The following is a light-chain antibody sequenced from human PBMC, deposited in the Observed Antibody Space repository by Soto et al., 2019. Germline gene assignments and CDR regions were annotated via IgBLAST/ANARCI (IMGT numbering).Light chain of an antibody. J-gene: IGKJ1*01. CDR2: VAS. CDR3: QQYNNWWT. Sequence: RVMTRSPDTLSVSPGERATLSVRASETVRSNLAWYQQKPGQAPRLLIYVASTRATGIPARFIGNGSGTEFTLTISSLQSEDFAVYYCQQYNNWWTFGQGTKVDIK. CDR1: ETVRSN. V-gene: IGKV3D-15*01.